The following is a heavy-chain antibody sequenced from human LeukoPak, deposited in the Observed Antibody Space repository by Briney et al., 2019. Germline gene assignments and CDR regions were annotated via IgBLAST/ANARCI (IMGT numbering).Heavy chain of an antibody. J-gene: IGHJ4*02. CDR3: ARDARWCGNNSSCYS. CDR2: ISYDGSNK. Sequence: GGSLRLSCAASGFTFSSYAMHWVRQAPGKGLEWVAVISYDGSNKYYADSVKGRFTISRDNSKNTLYLQMNSLRAEDTAVYYCARDARWCGNNSSCYSWGQGTLVTVSS. D-gene: IGHD6-25*01. V-gene: IGHV3-30-3*01. CDR1: GFTFSSYA.